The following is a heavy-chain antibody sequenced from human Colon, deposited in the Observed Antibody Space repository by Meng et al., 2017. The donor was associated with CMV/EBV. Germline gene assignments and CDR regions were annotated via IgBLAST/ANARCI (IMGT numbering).Heavy chain of an antibody. Sequence: GESLKISCAASGFTFSSYWMSWVRQAPGRGLQWVAAIWYDGSQTHYEDSVKGRFTISRDNAKNTVHLEMNSLRDGDTAVYYCAKDWGTGPYYFDNWGQGTLVTVSS. D-gene: IGHD3-16*01. CDR3: AKDWGTGPYYFDN. V-gene: IGHV3-33*03. CDR2: IWYDGSQT. CDR1: GFTFSSYW. J-gene: IGHJ4*02.